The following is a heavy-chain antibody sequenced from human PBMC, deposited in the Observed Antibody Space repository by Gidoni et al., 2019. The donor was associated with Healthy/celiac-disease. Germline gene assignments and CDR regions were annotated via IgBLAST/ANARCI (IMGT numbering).Heavy chain of an antibody. D-gene: IGHD5-12*01. V-gene: IGHV3-30*04. Sequence: QVQMVESGGGVVQPGRSLRLSCAASGFTFSSYAMHWVRQAPGKGLEWVAVISYDGSNKYYADSVKGRFTISRDNSKNTLYLQMNSLRAEDTAVYYCAREGDGYNYLDYWGQGTLVTVSS. CDR3: AREGDGYNYLDY. CDR1: GFTFSSYA. CDR2: ISYDGSNK. J-gene: IGHJ4*02.